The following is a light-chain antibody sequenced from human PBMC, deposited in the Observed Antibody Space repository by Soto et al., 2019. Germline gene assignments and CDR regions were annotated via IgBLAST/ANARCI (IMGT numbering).Light chain of an antibody. V-gene: IGKV1-39*01. CDR1: QSITSF. J-gene: IGKJ2*01. Sequence: DIQMTQSPSSLSASVGDRVTITCRASQSITSFLNWYQQKPGKTPKLLIYAASSLQSGVPSRFSGGGSWTDLTLPISSLQPDDFATYYCQQNYSTLPYTFGQGTKLEIK. CDR2: AAS. CDR3: QQNYSTLPYT.